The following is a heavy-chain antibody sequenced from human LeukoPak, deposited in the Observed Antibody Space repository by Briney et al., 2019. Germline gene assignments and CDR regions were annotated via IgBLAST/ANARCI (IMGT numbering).Heavy chain of an antibody. J-gene: IGHJ1*01. V-gene: IGHV4-38-2*01. CDR2: IFHGVTT. CDR3: ARVFTSGWSRHEYFQY. CDR1: GYSISSGYY. Sequence: SETLSLTCALSGYSISSGYYWGWIRQPPGKGLEGIGSIFHGVTTYYNPSLKSRLTISVDTSKNQFSLKLTSVTAADTAVYYCARVFTSGWSRHEYFQYWGQGSLVTVSS. D-gene: IGHD6-19*01.